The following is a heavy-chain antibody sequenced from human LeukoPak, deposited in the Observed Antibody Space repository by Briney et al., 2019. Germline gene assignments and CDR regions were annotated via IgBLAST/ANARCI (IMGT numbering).Heavy chain of an antibody. CDR1: GFTFSSYE. V-gene: IGHV3-48*03. CDR3: AKDPFSDITEFDY. Sequence: AGGSLRLSCAASGFTFSSYEMNWVRQAPGKGLEWVSYISSSGSTIYYADSVKGRFTISRDNAKNSLYLQMNSLRAEDTALYYCAKDPFSDITEFDYWGQGTLVTVSS. CDR2: ISSSGSTI. D-gene: IGHD2-15*01. J-gene: IGHJ4*02.